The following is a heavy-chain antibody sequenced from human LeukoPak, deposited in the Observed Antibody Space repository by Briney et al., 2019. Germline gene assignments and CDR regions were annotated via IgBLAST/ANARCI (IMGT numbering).Heavy chain of an antibody. CDR1: GFTFDHYG. CDR3: ASGNGDHEWNFAY. J-gene: IGHJ4*02. D-gene: IGHD2-8*01. V-gene: IGHV3-20*04. CDR2: INWNGDST. Sequence: GGSLRLSCAASGFTFDHYGMSWVRQVPGKGLEWVSNINWNGDSTGYADSVKGRFTISRDNAKNSLYLQMNSLRAEDTAFYYCASGNGDHEWNFAYWGQRTLVTVSS.